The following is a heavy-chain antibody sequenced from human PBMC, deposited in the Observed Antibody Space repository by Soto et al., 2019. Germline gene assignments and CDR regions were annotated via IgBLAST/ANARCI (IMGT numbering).Heavy chain of an antibody. D-gene: IGHD5-18*01. CDR3: ARALVDTRMVSDYYGLDV. V-gene: IGHV1-69*01. CDR1: GGTFSSYT. Sequence: QVQLVQSGAEVKKPGSSVKVSCKAYGGTFSSYTFSWVRQAPGQGLEWMGGIIPIYGTTNYAQNFQGRVTITADGSTRTAYMELSSLISEDTAVYYCARALVDTRMVSDYYGLDVWGQGTTVTVSS. J-gene: IGHJ6*02. CDR2: IIPIYGTT.